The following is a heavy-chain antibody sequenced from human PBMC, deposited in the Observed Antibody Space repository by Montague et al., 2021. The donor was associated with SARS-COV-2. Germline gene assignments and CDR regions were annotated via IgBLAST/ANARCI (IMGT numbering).Heavy chain of an antibody. CDR1: GFSLTTTGVG. D-gene: IGHD3-3*01. CDR3: AHQTRFSSGMDV. CDR2: IFWDDDK. J-gene: IGHJ6*02. V-gene: IGHV2-5*02. Sequence: PPLVIPTQTLTLTCTFSGFSLTTTGVGVNWIRQPPGKALEWLALIFWDDDKRYSPPLKSRLTITKDTSKNHVVLTMANMDPADTATYYCAHQTRFSSGMDVWGQGTTVTVSS.